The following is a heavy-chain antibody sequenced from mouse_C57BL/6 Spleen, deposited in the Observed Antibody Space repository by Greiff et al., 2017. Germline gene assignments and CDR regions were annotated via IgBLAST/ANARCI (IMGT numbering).Heavy chain of an antibody. CDR3: ARGDTTVVATRDLEDY. Sequence: QVQLQQPGAELVKPGASVKLSCKASGYTFTSYWMHWVKQRPGRGLEWIGRIDPNSGGTKYNEKFKSKATLTVDKPSSTAYMQLSSLTSEDSAVYYCARGDTTVVATRDLEDYWGQGTTLTVSS. CDR1: GYTFTSYW. J-gene: IGHJ2*01. V-gene: IGHV1-72*01. CDR2: IDPNSGGT. D-gene: IGHD1-1*01.